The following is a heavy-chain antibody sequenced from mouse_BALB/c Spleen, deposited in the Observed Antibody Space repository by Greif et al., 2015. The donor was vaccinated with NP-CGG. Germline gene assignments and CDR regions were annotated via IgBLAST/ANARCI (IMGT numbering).Heavy chain of an antibody. V-gene: IGHV5-17*02. CDR3: ARWDGVYAMDY. J-gene: IGHJ4*01. CDR2: ISSGSSTI. CDR1: GFTFSSFG. D-gene: IGHD4-1*01. Sequence: EVKLVESGGGLVQPGGSRKLSCAASGFTFSSFGMHWVRQAPEKGLEWVAYISSGSSTIYYADTVKGRFTISRDNPKNTLFLQMTSLRSEDTAMYYCARWDGVYAMDYWGQGTSVTVSS.